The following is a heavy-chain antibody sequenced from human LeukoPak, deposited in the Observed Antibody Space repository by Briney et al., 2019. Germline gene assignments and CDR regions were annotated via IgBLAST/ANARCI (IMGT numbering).Heavy chain of an antibody. CDR2: INPSGCST. J-gene: IGHJ4*02. D-gene: IGHD3-22*01. CDR3: ARDLVAHYYDSSGYYLGEY. CDR1: GYTFTSYY. V-gene: IGHV1-46*01. Sequence: ASVKVSCKASGYTFTSYYMHWVRQAPGQGLEWMGIINPSGCSTSYAQKFQGRVTMTRDMSTSTVYMELSSLRSEDTAVYYCARDLVAHYYDSSGYYLGEYWGQGTLVTVSS.